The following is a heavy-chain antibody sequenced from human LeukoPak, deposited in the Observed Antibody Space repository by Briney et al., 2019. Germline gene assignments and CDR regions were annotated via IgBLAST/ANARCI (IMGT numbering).Heavy chain of an antibody. J-gene: IGHJ3*02. CDR2: IYHSGST. CDR1: GGSISSSNW. V-gene: IGHV4-4*02. D-gene: IGHD6-13*01. CDR3: ARTYSTAEAFDI. Sequence: SETLSLTCAVSGGSISSSNWWSWVRQPPGKGLEWIGEIYHSGSTNHNPSLKSRVTISVDKSKNQFSLKLSSVTAADTAVYYCARTYSTAEAFDIWGQGTMVTVSS.